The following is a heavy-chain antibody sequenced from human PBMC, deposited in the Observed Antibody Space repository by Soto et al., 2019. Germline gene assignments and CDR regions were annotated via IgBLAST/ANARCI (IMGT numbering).Heavy chain of an antibody. CDR2: IYYSGST. J-gene: IGHJ4*02. V-gene: IGHV4-39*01. D-gene: IGHD6-19*01. CDR3: ASVKSGWYEKYFDY. CDR1: GGSISSSSYY. Sequence: ETLSLTCTVSGGSISSSSYYWGWIRQPPGKGLEWIGSIYYSGSTYYNPSLKSRVTISVDTSKNQFSLKLSSVTAADTAVYYCASVKSGWYEKYFDYWGQGTLVTVSS.